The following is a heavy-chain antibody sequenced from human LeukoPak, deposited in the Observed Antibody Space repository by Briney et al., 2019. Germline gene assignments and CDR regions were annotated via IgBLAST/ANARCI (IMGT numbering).Heavy chain of an antibody. CDR1: GGSISSYY. CDR3: ARSGHDFWSGRNWFDP. Sequence: PSETLSLTCTVSGGSISSYYWSWIWQPPGKGLEWIGYIYYSGSTNYNPSLKSRVTISVDTSKNQFSLKLSSVTAADTAVYYCARSGHDFWSGRNWFDPWGQGTPVTVSS. D-gene: IGHD3-3*01. J-gene: IGHJ5*02. CDR2: IYYSGST. V-gene: IGHV4-59*01.